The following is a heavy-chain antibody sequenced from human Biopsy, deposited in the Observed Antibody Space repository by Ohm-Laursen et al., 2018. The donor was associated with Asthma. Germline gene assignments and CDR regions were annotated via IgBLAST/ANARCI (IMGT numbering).Heavy chain of an antibody. V-gene: IGHV1-2*06. Sequence: SVKVSCKASGYTFIGCHIHWMRQAPGQGLEWMGRIDPNSGGTNYAQKFQGRVTMTRDTSISTAYMEVRRLRPDDTAVYYCARGQKSAGDRWFDHWGQGTLVTVSS. D-gene: IGHD6-13*01. CDR2: IDPNSGGT. J-gene: IGHJ5*02. CDR1: GYTFIGCH. CDR3: ARGQKSAGDRWFDH.